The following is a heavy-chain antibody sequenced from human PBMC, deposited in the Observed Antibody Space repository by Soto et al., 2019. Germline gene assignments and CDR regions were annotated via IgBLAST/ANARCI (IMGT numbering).Heavy chain of an antibody. Sequence: SETLSLTCAVYGGSFSGYYWSWIRQPPGKGLEWIGEINHSGSTNYNPSLKSRVTISVDTSKNQFSLKLSSVTAADTAVYYCAREETGYSYGYSGYYFDYWGQGTLVTVSS. V-gene: IGHV4-34*01. CDR2: INHSGST. CDR1: GGSFSGYY. J-gene: IGHJ4*02. CDR3: AREETGYSYGYSGYYFDY. D-gene: IGHD5-18*01.